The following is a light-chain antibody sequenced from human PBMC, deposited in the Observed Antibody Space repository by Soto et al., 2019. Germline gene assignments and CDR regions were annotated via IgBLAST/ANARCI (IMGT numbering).Light chain of an antibody. Sequence: EIVMTQSPASLSVSPGERVTLFCRAGQGVTTNFAWYQQKSGQSPRPLIYDVSTRATGVPARFSGTGSETDFTLTISGLQSEDSAVYFCQQYNNWPFSFGQGTRLEIK. J-gene: IGKJ5*01. CDR3: QQYNNWPFS. V-gene: IGKV3-15*01. CDR1: QGVTTN. CDR2: DVS.